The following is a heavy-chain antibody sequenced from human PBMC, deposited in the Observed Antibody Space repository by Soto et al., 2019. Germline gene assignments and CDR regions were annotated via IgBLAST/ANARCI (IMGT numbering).Heavy chain of an antibody. Sequence: ASVKVSCKASGHSITSHYVHWVRQAPGQGLEWMGTIDPTGVNTNYAQRFQGRVTMTRDTSTSTVYMELSSLKSNDTAVYYCARGGYYDNVWGKLSHYGLDKWGQGASVTVSS. CDR3: ARGGYYDNVWGKLSHYGLDK. D-gene: IGHD3-16*01. J-gene: IGHJ6*02. V-gene: IGHV1-46*01. CDR2: IDPTGVNT. CDR1: GHSITSHY.